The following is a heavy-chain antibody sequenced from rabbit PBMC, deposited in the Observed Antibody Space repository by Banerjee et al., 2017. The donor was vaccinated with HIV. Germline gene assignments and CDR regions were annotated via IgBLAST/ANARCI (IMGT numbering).Heavy chain of an antibody. CDR3: ARGGL. CDR2: IDTGDGST. J-gene: IGHJ6*01. V-gene: IGHV1S47*01. Sequence: EESGGGLVQPEGSLTLTCKASGFDFTNNAMCWVRQAPGKGLEWIASIDTGDGSTYYASWAKGRFTISKTSSTTVTLQMTNLTAADTATYFCARGGLWGQGTLVTVS. CDR1: GFDFTNNA.